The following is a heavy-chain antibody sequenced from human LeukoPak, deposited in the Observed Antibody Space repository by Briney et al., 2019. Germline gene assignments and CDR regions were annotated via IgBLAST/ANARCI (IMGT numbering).Heavy chain of an antibody. CDR2: ISSSSSYI. D-gene: IGHD1-26*01. CDR1: GFTFSSYS. V-gene: IGHV3-21*01. Sequence: NPGGSLRLSCAASGFTFSSYSMNWVRQAPGKRLEWVSSISSSSSYIYYADSVKGRFTISTDNAKNSLYLQMNSLRAEDTAVYYCARDSEDLAFVYWGQGTLVTVCS. CDR3: ARDSEDLAFVY. J-gene: IGHJ4*02.